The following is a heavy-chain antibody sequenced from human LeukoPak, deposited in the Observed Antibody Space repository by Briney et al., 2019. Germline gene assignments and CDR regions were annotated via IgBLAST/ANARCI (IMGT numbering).Heavy chain of an antibody. CDR2: ISSSSSYI. V-gene: IGHV3-21*01. J-gene: IGHJ4*02. CDR1: GFTFSSYS. D-gene: IGHD3-22*01. CDR3: ARDQEGDYYDSSGYYYVHHNLDY. Sequence: PGGSLRLSCAASGFTFSSYSMNWVRQAPGKGVEWVSSISSSSSYIYYADSVKGRFTISRDNAKNSLYLQMNSLRAEDTAVYYCARDQEGDYYDSSGYYYVHHNLDYWGQGTLVTVSS.